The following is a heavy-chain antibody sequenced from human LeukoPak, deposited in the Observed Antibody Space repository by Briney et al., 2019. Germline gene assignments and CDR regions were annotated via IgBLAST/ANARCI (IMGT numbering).Heavy chain of an antibody. CDR3: ARVRGSSWSYPEYFQH. CDR2: IYYSGST. V-gene: IGHV4-59*01. Sequence: KPSETPSLTCTVSGGSISSYYWSWIRQPPGKGLEWIGYIYYSGSTNYNPSLKSRVTISVDTSKNQFSLKLSSVTAADTAVYYCARVRGSSWSYPEYFQHWGQGTLVTVSS. D-gene: IGHD6-13*01. J-gene: IGHJ1*01. CDR1: GGSISSYY.